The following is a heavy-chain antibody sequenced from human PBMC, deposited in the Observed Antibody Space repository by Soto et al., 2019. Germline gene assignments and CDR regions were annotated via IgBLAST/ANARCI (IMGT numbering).Heavy chain of an antibody. J-gene: IGHJ5*02. CDR1: GGTFSSYT. V-gene: IGHV1-69*08. Sequence: QVQLVQSGAEVKKPGSSVKVSCKASGGTFSSYTISWVRQAPGQGLEWMGRIIPILGIANYAQKFQGRVTSPADKSTSTAYMELSSLRSEDTAVYYCAREDYGDTNWFDPWGQGTLVTVSS. CDR2: IIPILGIA. CDR3: AREDYGDTNWFDP. D-gene: IGHD4-17*01.